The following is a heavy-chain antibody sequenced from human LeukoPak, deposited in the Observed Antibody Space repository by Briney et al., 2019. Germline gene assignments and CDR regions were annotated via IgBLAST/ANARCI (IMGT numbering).Heavy chain of an antibody. CDR3: ARDSSYGYFDY. CDR1: GGSISSYY. CDR2: IYYSGST. Sequence: SETLSLACTVSGGSISSYYWSWIRQPPGKGLEWIGYIYYSGSTNYNPSLKSRVTISVDTSKNQFSLKLSSVTAADTAVYYCARDSSYGYFDYWGQGTLVTVSS. J-gene: IGHJ4*02. V-gene: IGHV4-59*12. D-gene: IGHD5-18*01.